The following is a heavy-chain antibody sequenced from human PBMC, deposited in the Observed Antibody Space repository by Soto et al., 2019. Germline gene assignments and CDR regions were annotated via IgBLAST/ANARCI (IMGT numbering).Heavy chain of an antibody. V-gene: IGHV6-1*01. D-gene: IGHD6-6*01. CDR3: AREEGDQYSSSYYYYYGMDV. CDR1: GDSFSSNSAA. CDR2: TYYRSKWYN. Sequence: SQTLSLTCAISGDSFSSNSAAWNWIRQSPSRGLEWLGRTYYRSKWYNDYAVSVKSRITINPDTSKNQFSLQLNSVTPEDTAVYYCAREEGDQYSSSYYYYYGMDVWGQGTTVTVSS. J-gene: IGHJ6*02.